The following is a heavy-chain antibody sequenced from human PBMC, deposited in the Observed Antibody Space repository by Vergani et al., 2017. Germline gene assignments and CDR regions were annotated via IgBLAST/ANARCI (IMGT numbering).Heavy chain of an antibody. CDR3: AKDRAITATTVPDY. Sequence: QVQLVESGGGMVQPGGSLRLSCEASGFIFNNYGIHWVRQTPGKGLEWVAFIRYDGNNQEYFHSVKGRFAISRDNSKNTLYLQMNSLRVEDTAVYYCAKDRAITATTVPDYWGQGILVTVSS. J-gene: IGHJ4*02. V-gene: IGHV3-30*02. CDR2: IRYDGNNQ. D-gene: IGHD1-20*01. CDR1: GFIFNNYG.